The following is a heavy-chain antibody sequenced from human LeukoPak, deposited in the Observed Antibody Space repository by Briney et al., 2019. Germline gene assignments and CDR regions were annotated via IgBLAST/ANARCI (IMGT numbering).Heavy chain of an antibody. CDR3: ARDGTSCYYCWFDP. CDR2: INPNSGGT. J-gene: IGHJ5*02. Sequence: ASVKASCKASGYTFTGYYMHWVRQAPGQGLEWMGWINPNSGGTNYAQKFQGRVTMTRDTSISTAYMELSRLRSDDTAVYYCARDGTSCYYCWFDPWGQGTLVTVSS. V-gene: IGHV1-2*02. D-gene: IGHD2-2*01. CDR1: GYTFTGYY.